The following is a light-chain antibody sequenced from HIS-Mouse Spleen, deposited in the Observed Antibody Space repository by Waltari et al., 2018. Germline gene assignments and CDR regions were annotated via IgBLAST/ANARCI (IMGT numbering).Light chain of an antibody. J-gene: IGLJ1*01. CDR2: EVS. CDR3: SSYAGSNNYV. CDR1: SSHVGGYNH. V-gene: IGLV2-8*01. Sequence: QSALTQPPFASGSPGPSVTISRTGTSSHVGGYNHVSWYQHHPGKAPKLMIYEVSKRPSGVPDRFSGSKSGNTASLTVSGLQAEDEADYYCSSYAGSNNYVFGTGTKVTVL.